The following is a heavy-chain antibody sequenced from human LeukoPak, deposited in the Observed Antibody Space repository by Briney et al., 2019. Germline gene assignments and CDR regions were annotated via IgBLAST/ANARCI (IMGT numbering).Heavy chain of an antibody. Sequence: GGSLRLSCAASGFTFSYFEMNWVRQAPGKGLEWVSYISSSGSSIYYADSVKGRFAISRDNAKNSLYLQMNSLRAEDTAVYYCARPGYYYGMDVWGQGTTVTVSS. CDR1: GFTFSYFE. J-gene: IGHJ6*02. V-gene: IGHV3-48*03. CDR2: ISSSGSSI. D-gene: IGHD3-10*01. CDR3: ARPGYYYGMDV.